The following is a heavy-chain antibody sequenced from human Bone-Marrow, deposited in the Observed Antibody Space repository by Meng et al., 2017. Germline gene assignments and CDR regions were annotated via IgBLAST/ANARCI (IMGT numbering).Heavy chain of an antibody. CDR2: INWNGGST. Sequence: GESLKISCAASGFTVSNNYMSWVRQAPGKGLEWVSGINWNGGSTGYADSVKGRFTISRDNAKNSLYLQMNSLRAEDTALYYCARVSRGSYLDWGQGTLVTVSS. CDR3: ARVSRGSYLD. CDR1: GFTVSNNY. V-gene: IGHV3-20*04. D-gene: IGHD1-26*01. J-gene: IGHJ4*02.